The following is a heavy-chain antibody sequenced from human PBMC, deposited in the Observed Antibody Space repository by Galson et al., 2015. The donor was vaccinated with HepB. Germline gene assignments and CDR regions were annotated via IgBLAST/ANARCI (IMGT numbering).Heavy chain of an antibody. Sequence: SVKVSCKASGYTFTSYSMHWVRQAPGQRLEWMGWINTGNGNTKYSQKFQGRVTITRDTSASTAYMELSSLRSEDTAVYYCARGEDYYDSSGYYYWPVHYWGQVTLGTVSS. J-gene: IGHJ4*02. V-gene: IGHV1-3*04. D-gene: IGHD3-22*01. CDR3: ARGEDYYDSSGYYYWPVHY. CDR2: INTGNGNT. CDR1: GYTFTSYS.